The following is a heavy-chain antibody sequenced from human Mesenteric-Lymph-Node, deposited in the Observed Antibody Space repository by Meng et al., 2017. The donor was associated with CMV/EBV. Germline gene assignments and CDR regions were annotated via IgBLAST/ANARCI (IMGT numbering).Heavy chain of an antibody. CDR2: IIPIFGTS. CDR1: GGTLNSYA. J-gene: IGHJ4*02. D-gene: IGHD3-22*01. V-gene: IGHV1-69*05. Sequence: SVKVSCKASGGTLNSYAISWVRQAPGQGLEWMGGIIPIFGTSSYAQKFQGRVTITTDESTSTAYMDLSSLRSEDTAVYYCARDSDYYDSSDPTLDHWGQGTPVTVSS. CDR3: ARDSDYYDSSDPTLDH.